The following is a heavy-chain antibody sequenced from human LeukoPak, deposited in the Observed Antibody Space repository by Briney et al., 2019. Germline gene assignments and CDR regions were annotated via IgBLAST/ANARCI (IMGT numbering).Heavy chain of an antibody. Sequence: GGSLRLSCAASGFTFSSYGMHWVRQAPGKGLEWVAVISYDGSNKYYADSVKGRFTISRDNSKNTLYLQMNSLRAEDTAVYYCAKDAILSGSYFFDYWGQGTLVTVSS. D-gene: IGHD1-26*01. CDR1: GFTFSSYG. J-gene: IGHJ4*02. CDR2: ISYDGSNK. V-gene: IGHV3-30*18. CDR3: AKDAILSGSYFFDY.